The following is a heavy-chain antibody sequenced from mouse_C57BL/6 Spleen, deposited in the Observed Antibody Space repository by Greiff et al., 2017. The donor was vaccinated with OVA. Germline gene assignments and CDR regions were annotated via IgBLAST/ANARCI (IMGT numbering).Heavy chain of an antibody. CDR1: GYAFTNYL. J-gene: IGHJ2*01. D-gene: IGHD2-4*01. Sequence: VQLQQSGAELVRPGTSVKVSCKASGYAFTNYLIEWVKQRPGQGLEWIGVINPGSGGTNYNEKFKGKATLTADKSSSTAYMQLSSLTSEDSAVYFCARKGAYDSAFDYWGQGTTLTVSS. V-gene: IGHV1-54*01. CDR2: INPGSGGT. CDR3: ARKGAYDSAFDY.